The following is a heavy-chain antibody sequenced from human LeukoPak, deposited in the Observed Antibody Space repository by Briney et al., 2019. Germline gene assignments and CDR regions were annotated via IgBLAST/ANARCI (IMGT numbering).Heavy chain of an antibody. Sequence: GGSLRLSCAASGFTFSNAWMSWVRQAPGKGLEWVGRIKNKTDGGTTDYAAPVKGRFTISRDDSKNTLYLQMNSLKTEDTAVYYCTTHRSTSCYYWGQGTLVTVSS. CDR2: IKNKTDGGTT. CDR3: TTHRSTSCYY. CDR1: GFTFSNAW. D-gene: IGHD2-2*01. V-gene: IGHV3-15*01. J-gene: IGHJ4*02.